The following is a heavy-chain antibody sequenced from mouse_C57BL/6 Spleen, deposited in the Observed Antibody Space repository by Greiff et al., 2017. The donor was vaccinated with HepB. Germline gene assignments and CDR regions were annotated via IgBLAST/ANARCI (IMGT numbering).Heavy chain of an antibody. D-gene: IGHD1-1*01. V-gene: IGHV1-76*01. CDR1: GYTFTDYY. J-gene: IGHJ2*01. CDR3: AREGDYGSSLYYFDY. CDR2: IYPGSGNT. Sequence: QVHVKQSGAELVRPGASVKLSCKASGYTFTDYYINWVKQRPGQGLEWIARIYPGSGNTYYNEKFKGKATLTAEKSSSTAYMQLSSLTSEDSAVYFCAREGDYGSSLYYFDYWGQGTTLTVSS.